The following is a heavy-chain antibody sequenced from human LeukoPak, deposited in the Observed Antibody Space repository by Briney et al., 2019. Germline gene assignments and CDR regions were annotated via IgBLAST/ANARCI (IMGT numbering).Heavy chain of an antibody. Sequence: GGSLRLSCAASGFTFSSYSMNWVRQAPGKGPEWISYISSSSPLYYADSVKGRFTISRDNAKNSLYLQMNSLRAEDTALYYCARDDGYAFDIWGQGTMVTVSS. CDR2: ISSSSPL. CDR3: ARDDGYAFDI. J-gene: IGHJ3*02. V-gene: IGHV3-48*01. D-gene: IGHD5-24*01. CDR1: GFTFSSYS.